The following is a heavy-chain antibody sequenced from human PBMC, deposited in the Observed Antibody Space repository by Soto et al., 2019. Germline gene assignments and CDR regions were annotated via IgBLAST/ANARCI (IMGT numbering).Heavy chain of an antibody. J-gene: IGHJ2*01. CDR2: ISGSGGST. D-gene: IGHD2-15*01. CDR3: QAEDGIRDPVPVSAFLLNRSSDL. Sequence: KGLEWVSAISGSGGSTYYADSVKGRFTISRDNSKNPLYLQMISLRAEDTAVFFFQAEDGIRDPVPVSAFLLNRSSDL. V-gene: IGHV3-23*01.